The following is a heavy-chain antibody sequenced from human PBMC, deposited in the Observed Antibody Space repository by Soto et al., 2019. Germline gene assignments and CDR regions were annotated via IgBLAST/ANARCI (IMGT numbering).Heavy chain of an antibody. J-gene: IGHJ6*03. D-gene: IGHD6-13*01. V-gene: IGHV6-1*01. CDR1: GDSGSSNSAA. CDR2: TYYRSKWYN. Sequence: SQTLSLTCAISGDSGSSNSAAWNWIRQSPSRGLEWLGRTYYRSKWYNDYAVSVKSRITINPDTSKNQSSLQLNSVTPEDTAVYYCARGTYRSSIFRSYYYMAVWGKGTTVTVSS. CDR3: ARGTYRSSIFRSYYYMAV.